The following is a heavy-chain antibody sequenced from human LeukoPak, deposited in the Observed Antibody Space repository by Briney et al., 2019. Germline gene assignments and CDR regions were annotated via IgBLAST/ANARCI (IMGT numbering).Heavy chain of an antibody. V-gene: IGHV4-4*09. CDR1: GGSISSYY. CDR3: ARLSISSSSLYFDY. D-gene: IGHD6-6*01. Sequence: PSETLSLTCTVSGGSISSYYWSWIRQPPGKGLEWIGYIYSSGSANRNPSLRSRVTISVDTSKNQFSLKLSSETAADTAVYYCARLSISSSSLYFDYWGLGTPVTVSS. CDR2: IYSSGSA. J-gene: IGHJ4*02.